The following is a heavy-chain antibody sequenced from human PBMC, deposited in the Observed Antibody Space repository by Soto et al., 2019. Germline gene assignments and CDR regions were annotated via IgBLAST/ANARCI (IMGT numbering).Heavy chain of an antibody. Sequence: PSETLSLTCTVSGGSISSGDYYWSWLSQPPGKGLELIGYIYYSGSTYYNPSLKSPVTISVDTSKNQFSLKLSSVTAADTAVYYCARVLGSIAARFTTLAIGAFDNWGQGTMVNVSS. D-gene: IGHD6-6*01. CDR2: IYYSGST. J-gene: IGHJ3*02. V-gene: IGHV4-30-4*01. CDR3: ARVLGSIAARFTTLAIGAFDN. CDR1: GGSISSGDYY.